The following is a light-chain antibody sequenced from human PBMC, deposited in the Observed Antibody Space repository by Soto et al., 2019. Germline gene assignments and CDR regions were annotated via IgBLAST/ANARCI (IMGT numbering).Light chain of an antibody. CDR1: RSVSSN. CDR3: QQYNNWHPWT. Sequence: EMVLTQSPGTLSLSPGERATLSCRASRSVSSNLAWYQQKPGQAPRFLIYGASTRATGIPARFSGSGSGTEFTLTISSLQSEDFAVYYCQQYNNWHPWTFGQGTKVDIK. V-gene: IGKV3-15*01. J-gene: IGKJ1*01. CDR2: GAS.